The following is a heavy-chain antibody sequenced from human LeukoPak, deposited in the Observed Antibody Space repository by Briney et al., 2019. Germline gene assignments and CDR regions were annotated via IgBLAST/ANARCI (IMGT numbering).Heavy chain of an antibody. Sequence: GESLKISCKGSGFSFTTYWIGWVRQMPGKGLEWMGIIYPGDSDTRYSPSFQGQVTISADKSISTAYLQWSSLKASDTAMYYCARHQRDGYNNNAFDIWGQGTMVTVSS. V-gene: IGHV5-51*01. D-gene: IGHD5-24*01. CDR3: ARHQRDGYNNNAFDI. J-gene: IGHJ3*02. CDR1: GFSFTTYW. CDR2: IYPGDSDT.